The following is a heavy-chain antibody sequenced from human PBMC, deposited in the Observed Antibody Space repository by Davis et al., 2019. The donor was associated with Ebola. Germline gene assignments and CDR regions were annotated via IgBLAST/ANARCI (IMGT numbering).Heavy chain of an antibody. CDR3: ARLGDGYNGY. CDR2: IVVGSGNT. D-gene: IGHD5-24*01. V-gene: IGHV1-58*02. Sequence: AASVKVSCKASGFTFTSSAMQWVRQARGQRLEWIGWIVVGSGNTNYAQKFQGRVTITADKSTSTAYMELSSLRSEDTAVYYCARLGDGYNGYWGQGTLVTVSS. CDR1: GFTFTSSA. J-gene: IGHJ4*02.